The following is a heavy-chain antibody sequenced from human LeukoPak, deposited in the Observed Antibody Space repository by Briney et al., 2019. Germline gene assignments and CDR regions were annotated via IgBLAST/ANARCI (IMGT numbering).Heavy chain of an antibody. CDR3: VRAHVAAGLALDP. V-gene: IGHV3-13*01. Sequence: GGSLRLSCAASGFTFSGYDMHWVRQATGKGLEWVSGIGIPGDTYYPGSVKGRFTISRENAKNSFYLQMNSLRVEDTAVYYCVRAHVAAGLALDPWGQGTMVTVSS. CDR2: IGIPGDT. J-gene: IGHJ3*01. CDR1: GFTFSGYD. D-gene: IGHD6-25*01.